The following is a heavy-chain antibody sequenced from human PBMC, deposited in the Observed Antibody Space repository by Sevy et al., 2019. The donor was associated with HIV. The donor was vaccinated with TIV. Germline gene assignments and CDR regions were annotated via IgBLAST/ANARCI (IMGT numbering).Heavy chain of an antibody. D-gene: IGHD3-3*01. CDR2: IKQDGSEK. Sequence: GGSLRLSCAASGFTFSSYWMSWVRQAPGKGLEWVANIKQDGSEKYYVDSVKGRFTISRENAKNSLYLQMNSLRAEDTAVYYCAREVWSGYYFYYYYGMDVWGQGTTVTVSS. V-gene: IGHV3-7*01. J-gene: IGHJ6*02. CDR1: GFTFSSYW. CDR3: AREVWSGYYFYYYYGMDV.